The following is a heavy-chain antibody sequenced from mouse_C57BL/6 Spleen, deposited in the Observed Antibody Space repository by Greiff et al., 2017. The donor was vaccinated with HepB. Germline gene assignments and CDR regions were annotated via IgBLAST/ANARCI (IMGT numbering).Heavy chain of an antibody. CDR2: IDPSDSYT. CDR1: GYTFTSYW. V-gene: IGHV1-69*01. Sequence: QVQLKQPGAELVMPGASVKLSCKASGYTFTSYWMHWVKQRPGQGLEWIGEIDPSDSYTNYNQKFKGKSTLTVDKSSSTAYMQLSSLTSEDSAVYYCVSAYYSNSWFAYWGQGTLVTVSA. D-gene: IGHD2-5*01. J-gene: IGHJ3*01. CDR3: VSAYYSNSWFAY.